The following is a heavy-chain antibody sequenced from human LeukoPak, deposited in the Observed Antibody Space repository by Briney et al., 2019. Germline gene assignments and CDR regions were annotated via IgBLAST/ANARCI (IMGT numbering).Heavy chain of an antibody. J-gene: IGHJ4*02. V-gene: IGHV4-39*01. D-gene: IGHD3-22*01. CDR2: IYYSGST. CDR1: GGSISSSSYY. CDR3: ARVPPDYYDTSGYHYFDY. Sequence: PSETLSLTCTVSGGSISSSSYYWSWIRQPPGKGLEWIGSIYYSGSTYYNPSLRSRVTISVDTSKNQFSLKLSSVTAADAAVYYCARVPPDYYDTSGYHYFDYWGQGTLVTVSS.